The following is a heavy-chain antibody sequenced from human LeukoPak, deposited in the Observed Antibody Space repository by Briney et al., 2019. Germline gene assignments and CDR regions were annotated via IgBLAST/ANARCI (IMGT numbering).Heavy chain of an antibody. CDR3: ARVTGGGYSYGYDY. J-gene: IGHJ4*02. V-gene: IGHV1-69*06. D-gene: IGHD5-18*01. Sequence: ASVKVSCKASGYTFTSYAMNWVRQAPGQGLEWMGGIIPIFGTANYAQKFQGRVTITADKSTSTAYMELSSLRSEDTAVYYCARVTGGGYSYGYDYWGQGTLVTVSS. CDR1: GYTFTSYA. CDR2: IIPIFGTA.